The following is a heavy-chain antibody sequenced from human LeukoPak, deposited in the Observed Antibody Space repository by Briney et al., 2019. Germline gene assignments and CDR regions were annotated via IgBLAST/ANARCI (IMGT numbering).Heavy chain of an antibody. CDR3: ASAIVVVPAAILFQH. Sequence: SVKVSCKASGGTFSSYTISWVRQAPGRGLEWMGRIIPILGIANYAQKFQGRVTITADKSTSTAYMELSSLRSEDTAVYYCASAIVVVPAAILFQHWGQGTLVTVSS. CDR1: GGTFSSYT. V-gene: IGHV1-69*02. CDR2: IIPILGIA. D-gene: IGHD2-2*02. J-gene: IGHJ1*01.